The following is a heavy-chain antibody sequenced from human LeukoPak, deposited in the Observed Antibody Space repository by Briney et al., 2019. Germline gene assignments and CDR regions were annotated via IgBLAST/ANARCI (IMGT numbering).Heavy chain of an antibody. Sequence: SETLSLTCTVSGGSINSALYYWAWIRQTPEQQLEWIVSVSHDGITKYSPSLGGRVSLSADTSKNQFSLKLSSVTAADTAVYYCATSQGDFWSGYLDYWGQGTLVTVSS. D-gene: IGHD3-3*01. CDR1: GGSINSALYY. V-gene: IGHV4-39*07. J-gene: IGHJ4*02. CDR3: ATSQGDFWSGYLDY. CDR2: VSHDGIT.